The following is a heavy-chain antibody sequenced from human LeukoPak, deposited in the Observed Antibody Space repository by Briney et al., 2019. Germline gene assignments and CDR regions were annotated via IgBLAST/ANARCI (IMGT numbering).Heavy chain of an antibody. CDR1: GFTFRGSW. Sequence: GGSLRLSCTASGFTFRGSWMAWIRQAPGKGLEWVSNIEPDARGTYSVDIVKGRFTVSRDNTKNTVSLQMNSLRIEDTAVYYCARVEMRADLDFWGQGVLVSVCS. V-gene: IGHV3-7*01. CDR3: ARVEMRADLDF. J-gene: IGHJ4*02. D-gene: IGHD5-24*01. CDR2: IEPDARGT.